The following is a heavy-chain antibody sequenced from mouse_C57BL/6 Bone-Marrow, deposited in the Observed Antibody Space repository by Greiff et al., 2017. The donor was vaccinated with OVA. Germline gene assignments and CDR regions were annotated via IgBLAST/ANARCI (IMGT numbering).Heavy chain of an antibody. V-gene: IGHV5-17*01. J-gene: IGHJ2*01. CDR3: ATYYSNYLYYFDY. Sequence: EVQLQQSGGGLVKPGGSLKLSCAASGFTFSDYGMHWVRQAPEKGLEWVAYISSGSSTIYYADTVKGRFTISRDNAKNTLFLQMTSLRSEDTAMYYCATYYSNYLYYFDYWGQGTTLTVSS. D-gene: IGHD2-5*01. CDR1: GFTFSDYG. CDR2: ISSGSSTI.